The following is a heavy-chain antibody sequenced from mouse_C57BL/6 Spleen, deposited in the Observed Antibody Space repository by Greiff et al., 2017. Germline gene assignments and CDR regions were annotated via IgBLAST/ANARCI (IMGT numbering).Heavy chain of an antibody. V-gene: IGHV10-1*01. J-gene: IGHJ2*01. D-gene: IGHD4-1*01. CDR3: VRQAGTGGYYFDY. CDR1: GFSFNTYA. Sequence: EVQLVESGGGLVQPKGSLKLSCAASGFSFNTYAMNWVRQAPGKGLEWVARIRSKSNNYATYYADSVKDRFTISRDDSESMLYLQMNNLKTEDTAMYYCVRQAGTGGYYFDYWGQGTTLTVSS. CDR2: IRSKSNNYAT.